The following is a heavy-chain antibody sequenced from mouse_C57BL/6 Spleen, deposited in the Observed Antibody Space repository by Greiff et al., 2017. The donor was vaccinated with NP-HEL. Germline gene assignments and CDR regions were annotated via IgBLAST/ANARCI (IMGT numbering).Heavy chain of an antibody. CDR1: GYAFSSSW. CDR3: ARNSNHLYYYAMDY. J-gene: IGHJ4*01. D-gene: IGHD2-5*01. Sequence: QVQLQQSGPELVKPGASVKISCTASGYAFSSSWMNWVKQRPGKGLEWIGRIYPGDGDTNYNGKFKGKATLTADKSSSTAYMQLSSLTSEDSAVYFCARNSNHLYYYAMDYWGQGTSVTVSS. V-gene: IGHV1-82*01. CDR2: IYPGDGDT.